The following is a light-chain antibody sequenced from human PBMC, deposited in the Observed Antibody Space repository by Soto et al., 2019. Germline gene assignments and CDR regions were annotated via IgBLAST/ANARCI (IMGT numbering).Light chain of an antibody. CDR3: QELSIYPLT. J-gene: IGKJ4*01. CDR2: AAS. V-gene: IGKV1-9*01. Sequence: DIQLTQSPSFLSASVGDRVTITCRASLGISSYLAWYQQKPGKAPKLLIYAASTLQSGVPSRFSGSGSGTEFTLTISSLQPEDFATYYCQELSIYPLTFGGGTKVEIK. CDR1: LGISSY.